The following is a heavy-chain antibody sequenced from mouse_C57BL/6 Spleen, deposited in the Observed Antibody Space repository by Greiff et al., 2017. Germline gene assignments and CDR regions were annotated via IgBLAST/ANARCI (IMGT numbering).Heavy chain of an antibody. J-gene: IGHJ4*01. CDR3: ARRGAQLRDYYAMDY. CDR1: GYTFTSYW. Sequence: QVQLPQPGAELVKPGASVKMSCKASGYTFTSYWITWVKQRPGQGLEWIGDLYPGSGHTNYNEKFKSKATLTVDTSSSTAYMQLSSLTSEDSAVYYCARRGAQLRDYYAMDYWGQGTSVTVSS. V-gene: IGHV1-55*01. CDR2: LYPGSGHT. D-gene: IGHD3-2*02.